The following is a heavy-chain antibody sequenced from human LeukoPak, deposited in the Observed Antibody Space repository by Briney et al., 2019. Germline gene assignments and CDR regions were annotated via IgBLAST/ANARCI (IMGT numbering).Heavy chain of an antibody. CDR3: ARGPLLWFGDY. V-gene: IGHV3-53*01. CDR1: GGSITNTNW. Sequence: ETLSLTCAVSGGSITNTNWWSWVRQAPGKGLEWVSVIYSGGSTYYADSVKGRFTISRDNSKSTLYLQMNSLRAEDTAVYYCARGPLLWFGDYWGQGTLVTVSS. D-gene: IGHD3-10*01. CDR2: IYSGGST. J-gene: IGHJ4*02.